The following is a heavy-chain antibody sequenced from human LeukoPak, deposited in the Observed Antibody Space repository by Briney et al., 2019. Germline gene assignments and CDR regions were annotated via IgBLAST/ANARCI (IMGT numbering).Heavy chain of an antibody. Sequence: GGSLRLSCAASGFTFSSYWMSWVRQAPGKGLEWVANIKEDGSEKYYVDSVKGRFTISRDNAKNSLYLQMNSLRAEDTAVYYCARDGGYCSGGSCDDAFDIWGQGTMVTVSS. J-gene: IGHJ3*02. CDR1: GFTFSSYW. D-gene: IGHD2-15*01. CDR3: ARDGGYCSGGSCDDAFDI. CDR2: IKEDGSEK. V-gene: IGHV3-7*03.